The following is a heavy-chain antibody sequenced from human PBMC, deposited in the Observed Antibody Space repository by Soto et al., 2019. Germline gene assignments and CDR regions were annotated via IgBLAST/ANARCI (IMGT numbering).Heavy chain of an antibody. CDR2: IYHSGST. V-gene: IGHV4-30-2*01. CDR1: GGSISSGGYS. CDR3: ARLGYSYGDAFDI. D-gene: IGHD5-18*01. Sequence: SETLSLTCAVSGGSISSGGYSWSWIRQPPGKGLEWIGYIYHSGSTYYNPSLKSRVTISVDRSKNQFSLKLSSVTAADTAVYYCARLGYSYGDAFDIWGQGTMVTVSS. J-gene: IGHJ3*02.